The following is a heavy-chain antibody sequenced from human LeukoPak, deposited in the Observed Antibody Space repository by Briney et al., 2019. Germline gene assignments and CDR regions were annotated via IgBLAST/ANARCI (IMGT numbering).Heavy chain of an antibody. CDR3: ARDDDFWSGYYTVRSDP. CDR1: GYTFSDFY. CDR2: VNSYTGDT. D-gene: IGHD3-3*01. V-gene: IGHV1-2*02. J-gene: IGHJ5*02. Sequence: SVKVSCKASGYTFSDFYMHWVRQAPGQGLEWVGWVNSYTGDTNYAQKCQGRVTMTRDTSISTAYMELRSLRSDETALYYCARDDDFWSGYYTVRSDPWGQGTLVTVSS.